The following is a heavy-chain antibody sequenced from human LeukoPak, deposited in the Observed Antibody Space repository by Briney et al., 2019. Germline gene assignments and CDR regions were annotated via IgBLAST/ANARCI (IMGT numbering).Heavy chain of an antibody. CDR2: IKPDGSEK. V-gene: IGHV3-7*01. CDR3: ARDQGFSYYFYYMDV. J-gene: IGHJ6*03. CDR1: GFTFTTYW. D-gene: IGHD3-3*01. Sequence: GGSLRLSCAASGFTFTTYWMTWVRQAPGKGLEWVANIKPDGSEKYYVDSVKGRFTISRDNAKNSVSLQMNSLRAEDTAVYYCARDQGFSYYFYYMDVWGKGTTVTVSS.